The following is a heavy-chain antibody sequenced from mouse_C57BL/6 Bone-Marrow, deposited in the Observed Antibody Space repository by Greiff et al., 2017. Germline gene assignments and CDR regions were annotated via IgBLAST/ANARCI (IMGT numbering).Heavy chain of an antibody. CDR1: GFTFSSYA. D-gene: IGHD1-1*01. CDR3: TRDYYGSKAWFAY. J-gene: IGHJ3*01. Sequence: EVKVVESGEGLVKPGGSLKLSCAASGFTFSSYAMSWVRQTPEKRLEWVAYISSGGDYIYYADTVKGRFTISRDNARNTLYLQMSSLESEDTAMYYCTRDYYGSKAWFAYWGQGTLVTVSA. V-gene: IGHV5-9-1*02. CDR2: ISSGGDYI.